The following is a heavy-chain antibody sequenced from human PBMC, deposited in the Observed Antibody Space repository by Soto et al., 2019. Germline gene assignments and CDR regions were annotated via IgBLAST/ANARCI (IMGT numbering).Heavy chain of an antibody. D-gene: IGHD2-8*01. V-gene: IGHV1-46*01. CDR2: INPSGGST. J-gene: IGHJ4*02. Sequence: QVQLVQSGAEVKKPGASVKVSCKASGYTFTDYYIHWVRQAPGQGLEWMGMINPSGGSTDYAQKFRVRVTMTRDTSTGTVYMELSRLRSEDTAVYYCARPPFPGCINAVCYPCDYCGQGTLVTVSS. CDR1: GYTFTDYY. CDR3: ARPPFPGCINAVCYPCDY.